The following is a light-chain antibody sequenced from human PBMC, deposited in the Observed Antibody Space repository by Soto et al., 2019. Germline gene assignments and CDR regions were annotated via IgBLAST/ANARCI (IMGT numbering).Light chain of an antibody. V-gene: IGLV1-51*01. CDR2: DNN. CDR3: GPWDSSLSAVV. CDR1: SSNIGNNY. Sequence: QSVLTQPPSVSAAPGQKVTISCSGSSSNIGNNYVSWYQQLPGTAPKLLIYDNNKRPSGIPDRFSGSKSGTSATLGITGLPTWDEADYYCGPWDSSLSAVVFGGGTKVTVL. J-gene: IGLJ2*01.